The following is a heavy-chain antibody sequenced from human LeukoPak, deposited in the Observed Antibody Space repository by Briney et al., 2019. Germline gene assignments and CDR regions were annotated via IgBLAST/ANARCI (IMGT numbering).Heavy chain of an antibody. V-gene: IGHV3-20*04. CDR3: ARDGDGYRRGY. CDR2: INWNGGST. Sequence: PGRSLRLSCAASGFTFSSYGMSWVRQAPGKGLEWVSGINWNGGSTAYADSVKGRFTISRDNAKNSLYLQMNSLRADDTALYYCARDGDGYRRGYWGQGTLVTVSS. D-gene: IGHD5-24*01. CDR1: GFTFSSYG. J-gene: IGHJ4*02.